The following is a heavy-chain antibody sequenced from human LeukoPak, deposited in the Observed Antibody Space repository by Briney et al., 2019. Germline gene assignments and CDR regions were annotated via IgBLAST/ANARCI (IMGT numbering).Heavy chain of an antibody. D-gene: IGHD3-22*01. CDR1: GGSISTYY. V-gene: IGHV4-4*07. CDR2: IYTGGST. CDR3: ARVRYYYDSSGYYHAFDI. J-gene: IGHJ3*02. Sequence: SETLSLTCTVSGGSISTYYWSWIRQPAGKGLEWIGRIYTGGSTNYNPSLKSRVTMSVDTSKNQFSLKLTSVTAADTAVYYCARVRYYYDSSGYYHAFDIWGQGTMVTVSS.